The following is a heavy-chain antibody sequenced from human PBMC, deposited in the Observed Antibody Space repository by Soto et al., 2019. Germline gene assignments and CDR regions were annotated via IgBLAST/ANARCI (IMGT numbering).Heavy chain of an antibody. J-gene: IGHJ6*02. V-gene: IGHV3-9*01. CDR1: GFTFDDYA. D-gene: IGHD2-8*01. Sequence: PGGSLRLSCAASGFTFDDYAMHWVRQAPGKGLEWVSGISWNSGSIGYADSVKGRFTISRDNAKNSLYLQMNSLRAEDTALYYCAKDINSVSATRGMDVWGQGTTVTVSS. CDR3: AKDINSVSATRGMDV. CDR2: ISWNSGSI.